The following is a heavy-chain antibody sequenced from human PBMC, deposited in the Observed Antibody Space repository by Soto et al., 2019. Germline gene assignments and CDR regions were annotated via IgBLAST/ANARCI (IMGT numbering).Heavy chain of an antibody. CDR3: ARDRVASGYPEYFQP. CDR2: IYSGGST. V-gene: IGHV3-53*01. CDR1: GFTVSSNY. Sequence: EVQLVESGGGLIQPGGSLRLSCAASGFTVSSNYMSWVRQAPGKGLEWVSVIYSGGSTYYADSVKGRFTISRDNSTNTLYLQMNSLRAEDTAVYYCARDRVASGYPEYFQPWGQGTLVNVSS. D-gene: IGHD3-22*01. J-gene: IGHJ1*01.